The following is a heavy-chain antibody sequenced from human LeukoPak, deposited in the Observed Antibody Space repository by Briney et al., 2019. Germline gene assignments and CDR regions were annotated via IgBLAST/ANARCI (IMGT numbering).Heavy chain of an antibody. CDR1: GGSIRSSSYS. D-gene: IGHD2-2*01. CDR3: ARGDCSSIGCSFDY. V-gene: IGHV4-39*07. J-gene: IGHJ4*02. Sequence: SETLSLTCNVSGGSIRSSSYSWGWIRQPPGKGLEWIGTIYYSGNTYYNPSLKSRVTISVDTSKNQFSLKLSSVTAADTAVYYCARGDCSSIGCSFDYWGQGTLVTVSS. CDR2: IYYSGNT.